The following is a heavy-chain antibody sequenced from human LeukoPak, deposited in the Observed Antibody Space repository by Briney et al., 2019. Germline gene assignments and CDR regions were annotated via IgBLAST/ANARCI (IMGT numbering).Heavy chain of an antibody. V-gene: IGHV3-23*01. D-gene: IGHD3-22*01. Sequence: GGSLRLSCLTSGFTFSTNAMSWVRQAPGKGLEWISGISGSGASTYYADSVTGRFTISRDNSRNTLYLQMNSLRAEDTAVYYCARAYDSSGYYVGGYFDYWGQGTLVTVSS. CDR2: ISGSGAST. CDR3: ARAYDSSGYYVGGYFDY. J-gene: IGHJ4*02. CDR1: GFTFSTNA.